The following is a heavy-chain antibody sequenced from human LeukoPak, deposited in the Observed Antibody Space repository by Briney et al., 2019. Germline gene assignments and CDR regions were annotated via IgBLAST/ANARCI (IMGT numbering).Heavy chain of an antibody. CDR3: ARDLGYSYGHPFDY. V-gene: IGHV3-21*01. CDR2: ISSSTTDI. CDR1: GFIFSRYS. D-gene: IGHD5-18*01. J-gene: IGHJ4*02. Sequence: GGSLRLSCAASGFIFSRYSMNWVRQAPGKGLEWVSSISSSTTDIDYADSMKGRFTISRDNTKNSLFLQMNSLRAEDTAVYYCARDLGYSYGHPFDYWGQGTLVTVSS.